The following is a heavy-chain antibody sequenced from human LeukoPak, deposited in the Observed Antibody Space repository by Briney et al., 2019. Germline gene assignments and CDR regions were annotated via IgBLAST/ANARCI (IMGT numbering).Heavy chain of an antibody. CDR2: IHPGDSET. J-gene: IGHJ4*02. V-gene: IGHV5-51*01. D-gene: IGHD2-15*01. Sequence: GESLKISCKGSGYRFSSYLIGWVRQMPGKGLEWMGIIHPGDSETRYSPSFQGQVTISADKSISTAYLQWSSLKASDTAMYFCVRALGYCTSGSCYYYDYWGQGTLVTVSA. CDR1: GYRFSSYL. CDR3: VRALGYCTSGSCYYYDY.